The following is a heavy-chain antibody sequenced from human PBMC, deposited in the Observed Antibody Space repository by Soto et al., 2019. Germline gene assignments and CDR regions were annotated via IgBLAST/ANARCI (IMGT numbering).Heavy chain of an antibody. CDR2: ISYDGSNK. Sequence: QVQLVESGGGVVQPGRSLRLSCAASGFTFSSYGMHWVRQAPGKGLEWVAVISYDGSNKYYADSVKGRFTISSDNSKNTLYLKMNSLRAEDTAVYYCAKGSKSYYGMAVWGQGTTVTVSS. J-gene: IGHJ6*02. CDR3: AKGSKSYYGMAV. CDR1: GFTFSSYG. V-gene: IGHV3-30*18.